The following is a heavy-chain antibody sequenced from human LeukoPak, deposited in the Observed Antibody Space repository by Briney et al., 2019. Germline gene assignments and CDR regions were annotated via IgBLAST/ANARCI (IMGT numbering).Heavy chain of an antibody. J-gene: IGHJ2*01. D-gene: IGHD6-13*01. Sequence: VTSVKVSCKASGDTFSSSPMQWGRQARGERREWIGWIVVVSVNTSYAHKFQERVTITTDKATNTNYMELSSLRSEDTAVYYWAAEPGIAARHSGDLWGRGTLVTVYS. CDR1: GDTFSSSP. CDR2: IVVVSVNT. CDR3: AAEPGIAARHSGDL. V-gene: IGHV1-58*02.